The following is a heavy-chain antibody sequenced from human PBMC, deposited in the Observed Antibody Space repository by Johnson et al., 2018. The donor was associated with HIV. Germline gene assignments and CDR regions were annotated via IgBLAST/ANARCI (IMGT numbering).Heavy chain of an antibody. D-gene: IGHD6-13*01. CDR2: IKQDGSEK. Sequence: VQLVESWGGLVQPWGSLRLSCAASGFTFSSYWMSWVRQAPGKGLEWVANIKQDGSEKYYVDSVKGRFTISRDNSKNTLYLQMNSLRAEDTAVYYCACDLAVRSGWYAFDIWGQGTIVTVSS. V-gene: IGHV3-7*05. J-gene: IGHJ3*02. CDR3: ACDLAVRSGWYAFDI. CDR1: GFTFSSYW.